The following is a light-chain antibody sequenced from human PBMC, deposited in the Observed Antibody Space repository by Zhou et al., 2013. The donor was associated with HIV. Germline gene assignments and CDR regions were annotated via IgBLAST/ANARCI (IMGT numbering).Light chain of an antibody. CDR3: MQALQTPRT. CDR2: LGS. V-gene: IGKV2-28*01. J-gene: IGKJ4*01. Sequence: DIVMTQSPLSLPVTPGEPASISCRSSQSLLHSNGYNYLDWYLQKPGQSPQLLIYLGSNRASGVPDRFSGSGSGTDFTLKISRVEAEDVGVYYCMQALQTPRTFGGGTEGGGSN. CDR1: QSLLHSNGYNY.